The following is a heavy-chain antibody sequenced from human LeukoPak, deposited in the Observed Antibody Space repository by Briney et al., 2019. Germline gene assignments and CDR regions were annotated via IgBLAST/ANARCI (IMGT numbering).Heavy chain of an antibody. J-gene: IGHJ4*02. CDR2: TRNKANSYTT. CDR3: ARVRGYSGYDLIDY. V-gene: IGHV3-72*01. Sequence: GGSLRLSCAASGFTFSDHHMDWVRQAPGKGLEWVGRTRNKANSYTTEYAASVKGRFTISRDDSKNSPYLQMNSLKTEGTAVYYCARVRGYSGYDLIDYWGQGTLVTVSS. CDR1: GFTFSDHH. D-gene: IGHD5-12*01.